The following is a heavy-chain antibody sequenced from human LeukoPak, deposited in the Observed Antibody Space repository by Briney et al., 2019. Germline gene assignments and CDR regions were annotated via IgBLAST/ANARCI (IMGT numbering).Heavy chain of an antibody. CDR3: AKVFSGSYSQFDY. Sequence: GGSLRLSCAASGFTFSTYGMSWVRQAPGKGLEWVSTISGSGGSTYYADSVKGRFTISRDNSKNTLYVQMNSLRAEDTAVYYCAKVFSGSYSQFDYWGQGTLVTVSS. CDR1: GFTFSTYG. J-gene: IGHJ4*02. CDR2: ISGSGGST. D-gene: IGHD1-26*01. V-gene: IGHV3-23*01.